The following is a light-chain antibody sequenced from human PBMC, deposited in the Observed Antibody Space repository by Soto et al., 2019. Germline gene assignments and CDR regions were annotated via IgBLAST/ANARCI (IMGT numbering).Light chain of an antibody. CDR3: SSYTSSSTLNV. CDR2: EVS. V-gene: IGLV2-14*01. CDR1: ISDVGGYNY. Sequence: QSVLTQPASVCGSPGQSITISCTGTISDVGGYNYVSWYQQHPGKAPKLMIYEVSNRPSGVSNRFSGSKSGNTASLTISGLQAEDEADYYCSSYTSSSTLNVFGTGTKVTV. J-gene: IGLJ1*01.